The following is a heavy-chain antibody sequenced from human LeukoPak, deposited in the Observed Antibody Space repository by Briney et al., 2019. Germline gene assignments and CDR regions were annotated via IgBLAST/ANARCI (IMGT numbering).Heavy chain of an antibody. CDR1: GFKFSSYS. CDR3: ARGTMFPYYFDY. V-gene: IGHV3-21*01. D-gene: IGHD3-10*02. J-gene: IGHJ4*02. CDR2: ISSSSSYI. Sequence: TGGSLRLSCAASGFKFSSYSMKWVRQAPGKGLEWVSFISSSSSYIYYADSLKGRFTISRDNAKNSLYLQMNSLRAEDTAVYYCARGTMFPYYFDYWGQGTLVTVSS.